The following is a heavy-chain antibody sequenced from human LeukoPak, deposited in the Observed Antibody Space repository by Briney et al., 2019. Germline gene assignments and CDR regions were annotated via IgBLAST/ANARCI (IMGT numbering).Heavy chain of an antibody. V-gene: IGHV1-2*04. CDR2: INPNSGGT. D-gene: IGHD1-26*01. J-gene: IGHJ6*02. Sequence: ASVKVSCKASGYTFTGYYMHWVRQAPGQGLEWMGWINPNSGGTNYAQKFQGWVTMTSDTSISTAYMELSRLRSDDTAVYYCARPRSGSYSMDVWGQGTTVTVSS. CDR1: GYTFTGYY. CDR3: ARPRSGSYSMDV.